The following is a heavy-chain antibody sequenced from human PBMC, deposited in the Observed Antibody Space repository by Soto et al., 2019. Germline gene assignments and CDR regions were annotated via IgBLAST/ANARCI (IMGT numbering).Heavy chain of an antibody. CDR2: ISYDGSNK. CDR3: ARDAPTSGFCSGGSCYSVLNGMDV. Sequence: LRLSCAASGFTFSSYAMHWVRQAPGKGLEWVAVISYDGSNKYYADSVKGRFTISRDNSKNTLYLQMNSLRAEDTAVYYCARDAPTSGFCSGGSCYSVLNGMDVWGQGTTVTVSS. V-gene: IGHV3-30-3*01. CDR1: GFTFSSYA. D-gene: IGHD2-15*01. J-gene: IGHJ6*02.